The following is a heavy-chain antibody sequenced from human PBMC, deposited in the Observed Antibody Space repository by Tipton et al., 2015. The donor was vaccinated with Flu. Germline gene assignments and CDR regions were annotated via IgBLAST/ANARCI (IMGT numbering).Heavy chain of an antibody. CDR1: GGSISSYY. V-gene: IGHV4-59*01. CDR2: IYYSGST. J-gene: IGHJ4*02. CDR3: ARAPDSIVGATVFDY. D-gene: IGHD1-26*01. Sequence: TLSLTCTVSGGSISSYYWSWIRQPPGKGLAWIGYIYYSGSTNYNPSLKSRVTISVDTSKNQFSLKLSSVTAADTAVYYCARAPDSIVGATVFDYWGQGTLVTVSS.